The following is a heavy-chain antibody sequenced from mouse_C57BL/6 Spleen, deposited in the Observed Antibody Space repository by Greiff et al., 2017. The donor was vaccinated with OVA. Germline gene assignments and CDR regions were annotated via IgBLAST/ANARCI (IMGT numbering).Heavy chain of an antibody. J-gene: IGHJ2*01. D-gene: IGHD2-2*01. V-gene: IGHV1-59*01. Sequence: VQLQQPGAELVRPGTSVKLSCKASGYTFTSYWMHWVKQRPGQGLEWIGVIDPSDSYTNYNQKFKGKATLTVDTASSTAYMQLSSLTSEDSAVYYCAREHYGYLFDYWGQGTTLTVSS. CDR2: IDPSDSYT. CDR1: GYTFTSYW. CDR3: AREHYGYLFDY.